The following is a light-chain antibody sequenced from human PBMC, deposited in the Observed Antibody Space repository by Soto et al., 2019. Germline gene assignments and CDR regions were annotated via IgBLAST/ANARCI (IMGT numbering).Light chain of an antibody. CDR2: WAS. Sequence: DIVMTQSPDSLAVSLGERATINCKSSQSVLYSSNNKNYLAWYQQKPGQPPKLLIYWASTRESGVPDRFSGSGSGTDFTLTISSLQAEDVAVYYCQKYSSTHQLTFGGGTKV. V-gene: IGKV4-1*01. J-gene: IGKJ4*01. CDR1: QSVLYSSNNKNY. CDR3: QKYSSTHQLT.